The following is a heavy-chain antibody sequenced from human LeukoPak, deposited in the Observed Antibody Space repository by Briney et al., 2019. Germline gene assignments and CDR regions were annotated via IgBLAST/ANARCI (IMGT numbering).Heavy chain of an antibody. Sequence: EASVKVSCKASGGTFSSYAISWVRQAPGQGLEWMGGIIPIFGTANYAQKFQGRVTITADESTSTAYMELSSLRSEDTAVYYCARDRSRLGFGYSYGYFDYWGQGTLVTVSS. J-gene: IGHJ4*02. V-gene: IGHV1-69*13. D-gene: IGHD5-18*01. CDR1: GGTFSSYA. CDR2: IIPIFGTA. CDR3: ARDRSRLGFGYSYGYFDY.